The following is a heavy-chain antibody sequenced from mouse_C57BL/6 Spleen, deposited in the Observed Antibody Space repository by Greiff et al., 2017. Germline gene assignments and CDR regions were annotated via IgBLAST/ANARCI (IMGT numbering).Heavy chain of an antibody. V-gene: IGHV1-18*01. CDR2: INPNNGGT. J-gene: IGHJ3*01. CDR1: GYTFTDYN. D-gene: IGHD2-4*01. CDR3: ARRGDYDAPCAY. Sequence: EVQLQQSGPELVKPGASVKIPCKASGYTFTDYNMDWVKQSHGKSLEWIGDINPNNGGTIYNQKFKGKATLTVDKSSSTAYMELRSLTSEDTAVYYCARRGDYDAPCAYWGQGTLVTVSA.